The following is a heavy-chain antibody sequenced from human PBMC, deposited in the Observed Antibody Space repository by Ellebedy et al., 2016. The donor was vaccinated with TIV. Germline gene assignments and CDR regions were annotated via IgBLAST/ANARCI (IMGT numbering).Heavy chain of an antibody. V-gene: IGHV3-23*01. CDR1: GFTFSSYA. D-gene: IGHD2-21*01. CDR3: VKSVVVIAITSGGYYYGMDV. CDR2: VSISGGTT. Sequence: GESLKISXAASGFTFSSYAMSWVRQAPGRGLEWVSSVSISGGTTYYADSVKGRFTISRDNSKNTLYLQMNSLRAEDTAVYYCVKSVVVIAITSGGYYYGMDVWGQGTTVTVSS. J-gene: IGHJ6*02.